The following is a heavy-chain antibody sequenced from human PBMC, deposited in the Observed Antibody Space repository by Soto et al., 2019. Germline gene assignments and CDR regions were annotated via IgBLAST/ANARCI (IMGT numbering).Heavy chain of an antibody. Sequence: QVQLVQSGAEVKKPGASVKVSCKASGYTFTSYGISWVRQAPGQGLEWMGWISAYNGNTNYAQKLQGRVTMPTASPKRAAYRDVRRPRADGRAVYYCERFDGGLFGAGGARDYWGQGTLVTVSS. CDR1: GYTFTSYG. CDR3: ERFDGGLFGAGGARDY. CDR2: ISAYNGNT. D-gene: IGHD3-10*02. J-gene: IGHJ4*02. V-gene: IGHV1-18*04.